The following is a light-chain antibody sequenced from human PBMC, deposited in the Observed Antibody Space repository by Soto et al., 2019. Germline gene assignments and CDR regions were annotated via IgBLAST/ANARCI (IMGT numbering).Light chain of an antibody. CDR3: QQLRLYPST. CDR2: AAS. CDR1: QGISSY. J-gene: IGKJ4*01. Sequence: DIHMTQSPSSLAASVGDRVTITCRASQGISSYLAWYQQKPGRAPELLIHAASSLQSGVPSRFSGSGSGTDFALTITSLQAEDFATYYCQQLRLYPSTFGGGTKVDIK. V-gene: IGKV1-9*01.